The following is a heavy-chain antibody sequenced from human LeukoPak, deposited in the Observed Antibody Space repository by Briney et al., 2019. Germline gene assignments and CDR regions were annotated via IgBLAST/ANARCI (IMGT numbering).Heavy chain of an antibody. J-gene: IGHJ6*02. CDR2: IGTAGDT. CDR1: GFTFSSYD. D-gene: IGHD3-3*01. Sequence: GGSLRLSCAASGFTFSSYDMHWVRQAIGKGLEWVSAIGTAGDTYYPGSVKGRFTISRENAKNSLYLQMNSLRAEDTAVYYCARGIFGVVMGVWGQGTTVTVSS. V-gene: IGHV3-13*01. CDR3: ARGIFGVVMGV.